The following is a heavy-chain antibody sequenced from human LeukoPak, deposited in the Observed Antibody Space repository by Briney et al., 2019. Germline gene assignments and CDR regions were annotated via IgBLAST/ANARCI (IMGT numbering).Heavy chain of an antibody. Sequence: GGSLRLSCAASGFTFDDYAMHWVRQAPGKGLVWVSGLSWNSGSIGYADSVKGRFTISRDNAKNSLYLQMNSLRAEDTALYYCAKGSVAGNAEYFQHWGQGTLVTVSS. CDR2: LSWNSGSI. CDR3: AKGSVAGNAEYFQH. CDR1: GFTFDDYA. V-gene: IGHV3-9*01. J-gene: IGHJ1*01. D-gene: IGHD6-19*01.